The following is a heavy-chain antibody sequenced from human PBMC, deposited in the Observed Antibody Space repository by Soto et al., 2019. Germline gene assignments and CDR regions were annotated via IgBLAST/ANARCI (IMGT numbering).Heavy chain of an antibody. CDR2: ISAYNGNT. D-gene: IGHD3-22*01. V-gene: IGHV1-18*01. J-gene: IGHJ1*01. Sequence: GASVKVSCNASGYTFSSYDISWGRQAPGQGLEWMGWISAYNGNTNYEQKLQDRVSMTTCTSTSTAYMELRSLRSDGTAGYYCERFGISDYLIRGQG. CDR1: GYTFSSYD. CDR3: ERFGISDYLI.